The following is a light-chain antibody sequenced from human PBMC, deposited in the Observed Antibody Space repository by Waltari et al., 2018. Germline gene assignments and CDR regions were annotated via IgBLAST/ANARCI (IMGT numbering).Light chain of an antibody. Sequence: DIVMTQSPLSLSVTPGQPASIPCKSSQSLLHSDGKTYLHWYLQKPGQSPQLLISGVSSRFSGVPDRFGGSGSGTDFTLKISRVEAEDVGVYYCMQGIDLPRTFGQGTKVEIK. CDR3: MQGIDLPRT. J-gene: IGKJ1*01. CDR2: GVS. CDR1: QSLLHSDGKTY. V-gene: IGKV2-29*02.